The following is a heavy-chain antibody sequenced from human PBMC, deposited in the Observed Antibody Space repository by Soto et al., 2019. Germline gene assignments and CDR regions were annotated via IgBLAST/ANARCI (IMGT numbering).Heavy chain of an antibody. CDR3: VRDQHGADRADDAFDF. Sequence: ASVKVSCKASGGTFSSYAISWVRQAPGQGLEWMGGIIPIFGTANYAQKFQGRVTITADESTSTAYMELSSLRSEDTAVYYCVRDQHGADRADDAFDFWGQGTVVTVSS. J-gene: IGHJ3*01. V-gene: IGHV1-69*13. D-gene: IGHD6-13*01. CDR2: IIPIFGTA. CDR1: GGTFSSYA.